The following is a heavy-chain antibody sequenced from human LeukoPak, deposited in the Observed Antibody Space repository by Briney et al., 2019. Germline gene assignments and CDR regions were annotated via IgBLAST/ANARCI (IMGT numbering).Heavy chain of an antibody. CDR1: GYTFTSYW. CDR2: IYPSDSDT. CDR3: ARLVWFGDLTSYYFDY. D-gene: IGHD3-10*01. V-gene: IGHV5-51*01. J-gene: IGHJ4*02. Sequence: GESLKISCQGSGYTFTSYWIGWVRQMPGKGLEWMGIIYPSDSDTRYSPSFQGQVTISADKSFSTAYLQWGTLKASDTAMYFCARLVWFGDLTSYYFDYWGQGTLVTVSS.